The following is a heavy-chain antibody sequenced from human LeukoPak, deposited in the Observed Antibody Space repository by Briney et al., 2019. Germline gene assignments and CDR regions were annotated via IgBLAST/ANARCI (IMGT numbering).Heavy chain of an antibody. CDR1: GFTFSSYE. CDR2: ISSSGNTI. CDR3: ARDIVVVPARSGDY. V-gene: IGHV3-48*03. J-gene: IGHJ4*02. D-gene: IGHD2-2*01. Sequence: GGSLRLSCAASGFTFSSYEMNWVRQAPGKGLDWVSYISSSGNTIYYADSVKGRFTISRDNAKNSLYLQMNSLRAEDTAVYYCARDIVVVPARSGDYWGQGTLVTVSS.